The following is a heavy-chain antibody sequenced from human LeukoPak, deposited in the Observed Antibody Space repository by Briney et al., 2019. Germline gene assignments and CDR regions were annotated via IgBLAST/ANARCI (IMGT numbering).Heavy chain of an antibody. J-gene: IGHJ4*02. D-gene: IGHD3-22*01. CDR2: IWYDGSNK. CDR3: AKGYYYDSSGYPPFDY. CDR1: GFTFSSYG. Sequence: GRSLRLSCAASGFTFSSYGMHWVRQAPGKGLEWVAVIWYDGSNKYYADSVKGRFTISRDNSKNTLYLQMNSLRAEDTAVYYCAKGYYYDSSGYPPFDYWGQGTLVTVSS. V-gene: IGHV3-33*06.